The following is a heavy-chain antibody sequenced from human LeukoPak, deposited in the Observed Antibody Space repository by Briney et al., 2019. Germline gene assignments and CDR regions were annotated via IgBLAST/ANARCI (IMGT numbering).Heavy chain of an antibody. CDR3: ARAPSGDYGDY. V-gene: IGHV1-46*01. Sequence: ASVKVSCKASGYTFTSYYMHWVRQAPGQGLEWMGIINPSGGSTSYAQKFQDRVTMTRDTSTSTVYMELSSLRSEDTAVYYCARAPSGDYGDYWGQGTLVTVSS. CDR1: GYTFTSYY. J-gene: IGHJ4*02. D-gene: IGHD4-17*01. CDR2: INPSGGST.